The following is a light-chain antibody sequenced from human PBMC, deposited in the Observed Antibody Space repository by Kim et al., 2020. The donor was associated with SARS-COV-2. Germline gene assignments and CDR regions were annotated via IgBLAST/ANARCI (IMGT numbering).Light chain of an antibody. CDR3: QEYNNVPPIT. CDR1: QSIRSN. Sequence: EIVMTQSPATLSVSPGERATLSCRASQSIRSNLAWYQQKPGQAPRLLIYGASTRATGIPARFSGSGSGTEFTLTISSLQSEDFAVYYCQEYNNVPPITFGQGTRLEIK. V-gene: IGKV3D-15*01. CDR2: GAS. J-gene: IGKJ5*01.